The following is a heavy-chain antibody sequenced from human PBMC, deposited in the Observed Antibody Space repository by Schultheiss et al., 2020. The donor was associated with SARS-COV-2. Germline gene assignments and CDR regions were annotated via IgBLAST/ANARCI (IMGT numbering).Heavy chain of an antibody. CDR2: IGSDSNT. Sequence: GGSLRLSCAASGFTVSTSAMIWVRQAPGKGLEWVSGIGSDSNTHYADSVKGRFIISRDNAKNTVYLQMNSLSAEDTAMYYCARLAYGDYFDYWGQGTLVTVSS. CDR1: GFTVSTSA. D-gene: IGHD4-17*01. CDR3: ARLAYGDYFDY. J-gene: IGHJ4*01. V-gene: IGHV3-23*01.